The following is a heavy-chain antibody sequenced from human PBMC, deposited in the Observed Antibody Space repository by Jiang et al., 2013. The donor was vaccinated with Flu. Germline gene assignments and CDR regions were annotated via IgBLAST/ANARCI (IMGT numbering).Heavy chain of an antibody. CDR2: INAGNGNT. V-gene: IGHV1-3*01. CDR3: ARGENGAFHI. CDR1: GYTFTNYA. Sequence: CKASGYTFTNYAIHWVRQAPGQRPEWMGWINAGNGNTRYSQKFQGRVTITRDTSASTAYMELSSLRSEDTAVYFCARGENGAFHIWGQGTMVTVSS. J-gene: IGHJ3*02.